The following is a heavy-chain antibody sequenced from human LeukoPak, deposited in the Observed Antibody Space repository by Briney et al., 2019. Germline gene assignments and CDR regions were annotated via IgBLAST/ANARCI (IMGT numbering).Heavy chain of an antibody. Sequence: PSQTLSLTCAVSGGSISSGGYSWSWIRQPPGKGLEWIGYIYYSGSTYYNPSLKSRVTISVDTSKNQFSLKLSSVTAADTAVYYCAREGADCSGGSCYSPWFDYWGQGTLVTVSS. CDR1: GGSISSGGYS. CDR3: AREGADCSGGSCYSPWFDY. V-gene: IGHV4-30-4*07. J-gene: IGHJ4*02. CDR2: IYYSGST. D-gene: IGHD2-15*01.